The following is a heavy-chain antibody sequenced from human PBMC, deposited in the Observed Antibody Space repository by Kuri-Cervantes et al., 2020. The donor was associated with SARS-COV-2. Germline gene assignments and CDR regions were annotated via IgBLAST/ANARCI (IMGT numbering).Heavy chain of an antibody. D-gene: IGHD6-19*01. J-gene: IGHJ6*02. CDR1: GCSVSSGSYY. CDR2: IYNSGST. V-gene: IGHV4-61*01. Sequence: GSLRLSCTVSGCSVSSGSYYWSWIRQPPGKGLEWIGYIYNSGSTNYNPSLKSRVTISVDTSKNQFSLKLSSVTAADTVVYYCARSKGSGWFGFDPSMDVLGQGTTVTVSS. CDR3: ARSKGSGWFGFDPSMDV.